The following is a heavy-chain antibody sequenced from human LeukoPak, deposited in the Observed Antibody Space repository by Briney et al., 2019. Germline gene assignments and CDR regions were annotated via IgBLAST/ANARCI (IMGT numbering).Heavy chain of an antibody. J-gene: IGHJ6*03. CDR3: ALNWNYYYYYMDV. CDR2: ISGSGGST. Sequence: GGSLRLSCAASGFTFSSYAMSWVRQAPGKGLEWVSAISGSGGSTYYADPVKGRFTISRDNSKNTLYLQMNSLRAEDTAVYYCALNWNYYYYYMDVWGKGTTVTVSS. CDR1: GFTFSSYA. V-gene: IGHV3-23*01. D-gene: IGHD1-1*01.